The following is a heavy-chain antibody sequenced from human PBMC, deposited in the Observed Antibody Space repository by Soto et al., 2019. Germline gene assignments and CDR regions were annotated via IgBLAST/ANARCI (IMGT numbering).Heavy chain of an antibody. CDR3: AKRGGHLDYYGMDV. V-gene: IGHV3-23*01. D-gene: IGHD3-3*02. CDR2: ISGSGGST. Sequence: EVQLLESGGGLVQPGGSLRLSCAASGFTFSSYAMSWVRQAPGKGLEWVSAISGSGGSTYYADSVKGRFTISRDNSKNPLYLQMNSLRAEDTAVYYCAKRGGHLDYYGMDVWGQGTTVTVSS. J-gene: IGHJ6*02. CDR1: GFTFSSYA.